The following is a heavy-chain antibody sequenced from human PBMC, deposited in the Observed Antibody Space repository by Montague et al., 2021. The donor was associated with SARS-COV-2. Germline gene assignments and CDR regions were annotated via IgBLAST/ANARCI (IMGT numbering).Heavy chain of an antibody. D-gene: IGHD2-2*01. CDR1: GGSFSGYY. Sequence: SETLSLTCAVYGGSFSGYYWSWIRQPPGKGLEWIGEISHSGSTNYNPSLKSRVTISIDTSKNQFSLKLSSVTAADTAVHYCARFAYRLLFIASYYSMDVWGQGTTATVSS. J-gene: IGHJ6*02. CDR2: ISHSGST. V-gene: IGHV4-34*01. CDR3: ARFAYRLLFIASYYSMDV.